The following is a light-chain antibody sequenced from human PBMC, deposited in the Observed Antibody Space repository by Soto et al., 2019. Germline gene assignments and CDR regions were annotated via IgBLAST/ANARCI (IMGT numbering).Light chain of an antibody. CDR2: DVS. Sequence: QSVLTQPRSVSGSPGQSVTISCTGTSSDVGDYKYVSWYRQHPGKAPKIIIYDVSERPSGVPDRFSGSKSGNTASLTISGLQAEDEADYYCCSYAGSYSYVFGTGTKVTVL. V-gene: IGLV2-11*01. J-gene: IGLJ1*01. CDR1: SSDVGDYKY. CDR3: CSYAGSYSYV.